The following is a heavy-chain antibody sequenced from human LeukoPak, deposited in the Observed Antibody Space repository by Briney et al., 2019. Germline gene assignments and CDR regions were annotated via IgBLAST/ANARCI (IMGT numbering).Heavy chain of an antibody. J-gene: IGHJ4*02. D-gene: IGHD4-23*01. CDR2: ISGSAVST. Sequence: GGSLRLSCAASGFTFSNYGMSWVRQPPGRGLEWVSGISGSAVSTYYADSVKGRFTISRDNSKNTLYLQMNSLRAEDTAVYYCAKAYSGNSILSLDCWGQGTLVTVSS. CDR3: AKAYSGNSILSLDC. V-gene: IGHV3-23*01. CDR1: GFTFSNYG.